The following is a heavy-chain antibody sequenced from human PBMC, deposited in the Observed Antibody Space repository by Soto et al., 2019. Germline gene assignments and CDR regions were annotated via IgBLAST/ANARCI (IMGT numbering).Heavy chain of an antibody. D-gene: IGHD5-12*01. J-gene: IGHJ4*02. CDR3: ARGAVDFGY. CDR1: GVSISSYC. Sequence: PSETLSLTCTVSGVSISSYCWSWIRQPPGKGLEWIGYIYYSGSTNYNPSLKSRVTISVDTSKNQFSLKLSSVTAADTAVYYCARGAVDFGYWGQGTLVTVSS. V-gene: IGHV4-59*01. CDR2: IYYSGST.